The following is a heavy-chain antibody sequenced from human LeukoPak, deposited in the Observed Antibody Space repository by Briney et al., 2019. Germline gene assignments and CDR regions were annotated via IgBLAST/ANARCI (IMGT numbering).Heavy chain of an antibody. J-gene: IGHJ6*02. CDR2: ISAYNGNT. Sequence: ASVKVSCKASGYTFTSYGISWVRQAPGQGLEWMGWISAYNGNTNYAQKLQGRVTMTTDTSTSTAYMELRSLRSDDTAVYYCARHLDYGDYVGYYYYGMDVWGQGTTVTVSS. CDR1: GYTFTSYG. D-gene: IGHD4-17*01. CDR3: ARHLDYGDYVGYYYYGMDV. V-gene: IGHV1-18*01.